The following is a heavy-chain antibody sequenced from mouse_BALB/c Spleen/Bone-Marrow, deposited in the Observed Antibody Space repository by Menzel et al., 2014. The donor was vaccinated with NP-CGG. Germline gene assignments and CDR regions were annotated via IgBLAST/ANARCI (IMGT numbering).Heavy chain of an antibody. V-gene: IGHV5-2*01. CDR1: EYEFPSHD. J-gene: IGHJ3*01. D-gene: IGHD1-1*01. CDR2: INSDGGST. CDR3: ARHGDYYGSSLFAY. Sequence: DVQLQESGGGLVQPGESLKLSCESNEYEFPSHDMSWVRTTPEKRLELVAAINSDGGSTYYPDTMERRFIISRDNSKKTLYLQMSSLRSEDTAFYYCARHGDYYGSSLFAYWGQGTLVTVSA.